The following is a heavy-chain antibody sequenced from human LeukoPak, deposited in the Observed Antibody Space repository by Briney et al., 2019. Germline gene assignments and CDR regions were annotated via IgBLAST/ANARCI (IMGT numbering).Heavy chain of an antibody. CDR1: GGSISSGDYY. CDR3: AREEMATMNWFDP. Sequence: SETLSLTCTVSGGSISSGDYYWSWIRQPPGKGLEWIGYIYYSGSTYYNPSLKSRVTISVDTSKNQFSLKLSSVTAADTDVYYCAREEMATMNWFDPWRQGTLVTVSS. CDR2: IYYSGST. J-gene: IGHJ5*02. V-gene: IGHV4-30-4*08. D-gene: IGHD5-24*01.